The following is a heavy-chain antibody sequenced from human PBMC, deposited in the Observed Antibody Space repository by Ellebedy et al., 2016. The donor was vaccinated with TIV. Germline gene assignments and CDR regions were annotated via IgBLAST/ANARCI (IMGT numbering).Heavy chain of an antibody. Sequence: GESLKISCAASGFTFSSYAMHWVRQAPGKGLEWVAVISYDGSDKYYADSVKGRFTISRDNSKNTLYLQMNSLRAEDTSVYYCVRSVPMVRGVFDYWGLGILVTVSS. D-gene: IGHD3-10*01. CDR2: ISYDGSDK. CDR1: GFTFSSYA. CDR3: VRSVPMVRGVFDY. V-gene: IGHV3-30*04. J-gene: IGHJ4*02.